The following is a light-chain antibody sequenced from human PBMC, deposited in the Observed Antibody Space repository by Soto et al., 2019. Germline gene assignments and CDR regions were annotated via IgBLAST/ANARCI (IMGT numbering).Light chain of an antibody. CDR1: QSVSSN. CDR3: QQYNKWRT. Sequence: EIVMTQSPATLSVSPGERATLSCRASQSVSSNLAWYQQKPGQAPRLLIYGASTRATGIPARFSGSGSGIEFTLTISSLQSEDFAVYYCQQYNKWRTFGQGTKVDI. J-gene: IGKJ1*01. V-gene: IGKV3-15*01. CDR2: GAS.